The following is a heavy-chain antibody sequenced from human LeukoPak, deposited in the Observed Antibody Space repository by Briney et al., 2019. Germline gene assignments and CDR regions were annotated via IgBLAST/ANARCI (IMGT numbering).Heavy chain of an antibody. CDR1: GGSFSGYY. CDR2: INHSGST. D-gene: IGHD3-9*01. J-gene: IGHJ6*02. CDR3: ARGSAYYDILTGYRPPYGMDV. Sequence: SETLSLTCAVYGGSFSGYYWSWIRQPPGKGLEWIGEINHSGSTNYNPSLKSRVTISVDTSKNQFSLKLSSVTAADTAVYYCARGSAYYDILTGYRPPYGMDVWGQGTTVTVSS. V-gene: IGHV4-34*01.